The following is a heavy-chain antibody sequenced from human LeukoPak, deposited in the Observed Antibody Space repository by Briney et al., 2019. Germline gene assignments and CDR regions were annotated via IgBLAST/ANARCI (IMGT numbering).Heavy chain of an antibody. D-gene: IGHD5-12*01. CDR1: GGSMSDSY. J-gene: IGHJ4*02. V-gene: IGHV4-59*01. CDR2: VYDNGRTNYSGRT. CDR3: ARGHRYNNGYPYFDS. Sequence: SETLSLTCGVSGGSMSDSYWSWIRQPPGKGLEWIGFVYDNGRTNYSGRTNYNPSLAGRVTMSMDTPKNQFSLKMSSVTAADTAVYFCARGHRYNNGYPYFDSWGQGTLVSVSS.